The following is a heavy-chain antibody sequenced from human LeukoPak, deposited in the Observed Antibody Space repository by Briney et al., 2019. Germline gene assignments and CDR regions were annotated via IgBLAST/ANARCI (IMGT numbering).Heavy chain of an antibody. J-gene: IGHJ5*02. CDR1: GGTFSSYA. CDR3: ARARSPSSGYLLRDHNWFDP. Sequence: SVKVSCKASGGTFSSYAISWVRQAPGQGLEWMGGIIPIFGTANYAQKVQGRVTITTDESTTTAYMELSSLRSEDTAVYYCARARSPSSGYLLRDHNWFDPWGQGTLVTVSS. V-gene: IGHV1-69*05. D-gene: IGHD3-22*01. CDR2: IIPIFGTA.